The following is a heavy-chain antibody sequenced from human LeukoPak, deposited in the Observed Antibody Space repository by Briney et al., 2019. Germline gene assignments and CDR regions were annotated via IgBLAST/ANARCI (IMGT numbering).Heavy chain of an antibody. CDR2: INHSGST. V-gene: IGHV4-34*01. CDR3: ARCATNSRLSMVRGVIVAANNHHFDY. J-gene: IGHJ4*02. Sequence: ASETLSLICAVYGGSFSGYYWSWIRQPPGKGLEWIGEINHSGSTNYNPSLKSRVTISIDTSKNQFSLNLSSVAAADTAVYYCARCATNSRLSMVRGVIVAANNHHFDYWGQGTLVTVSS. CDR1: GGSFSGYY. D-gene: IGHD3-10*01.